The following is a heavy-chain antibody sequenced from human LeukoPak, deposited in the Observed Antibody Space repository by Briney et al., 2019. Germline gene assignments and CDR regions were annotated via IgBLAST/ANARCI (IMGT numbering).Heavy chain of an antibody. J-gene: IGHJ3*02. CDR2: IYPSGDT. V-gene: IGHV3-66*01. CDR1: GFIASHEY. Sequence: QTGESLRLSCAASGFIASHEYMSWVRQTPGRGLEWLSIIYPSGDTYYPDSLKGTFTISRDNSKNTVYLQMNNLRAEDTAVYYCARVAVTASSDALDIWGQGTMVTVSS. CDR3: ARVAVTASSDALDI. D-gene: IGHD2-21*02.